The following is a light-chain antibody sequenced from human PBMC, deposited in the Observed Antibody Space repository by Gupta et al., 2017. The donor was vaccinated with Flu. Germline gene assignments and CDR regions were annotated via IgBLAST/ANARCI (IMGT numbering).Light chain of an antibody. CDR1: SSDIGSYYY. CDR2: EVS. CDR3: SSFTSLSTLGV. Sequence: QSALTPPASVSGSPGQSLTISCTGSSSDIGSYYYVSWYQQHPGKAPKLLIYEVSNRLSGVSNRFSGSKSGNTASLTISGLQPEDEAHYYCSSFTSLSTLGVFGGGTKVTVL. V-gene: IGLV2-14*03. J-gene: IGLJ3*02.